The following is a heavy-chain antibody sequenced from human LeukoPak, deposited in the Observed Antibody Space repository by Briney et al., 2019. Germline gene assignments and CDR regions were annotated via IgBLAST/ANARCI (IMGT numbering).Heavy chain of an antibody. CDR1: GFTFSSFW. CDR3: TRAPREWLLGYYFDY. D-gene: IGHD3-3*01. CDR2: IKFDGSEK. V-gene: IGHV3-7*01. Sequence: GGSLRLSCAASGFTFSSFWMSWVRQAPGKGLEWVANIKFDGSEKYYVDSVKGRFTISRDNAKNSLYLQMNSLRAEDTALYYCTRAPREWLLGYYFDYWGQGTLVTVSS. J-gene: IGHJ4*02.